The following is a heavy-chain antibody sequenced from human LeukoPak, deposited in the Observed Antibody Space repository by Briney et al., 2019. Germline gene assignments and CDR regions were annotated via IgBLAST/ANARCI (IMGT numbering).Heavy chain of an antibody. CDR3: AKGHSSGYYFFDY. V-gene: IGHV3-23*01. Sequence: PGGSLRLSCAASGFTFSSYAMSWVRQAPGKGLEWVSVISGSGGSTYYADSVKGRFTISRDNSKNTLYLQMNSPRAEDTAIYYCAKGHSSGYYFFDYWGQGTLVTVSS. J-gene: IGHJ4*02. D-gene: IGHD3-22*01. CDR2: ISGSGGST. CDR1: GFTFSSYA.